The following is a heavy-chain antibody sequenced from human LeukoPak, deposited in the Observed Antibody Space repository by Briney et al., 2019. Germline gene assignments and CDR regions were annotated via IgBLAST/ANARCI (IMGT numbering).Heavy chain of an antibody. D-gene: IGHD3-22*01. V-gene: IGHV4-34*01. J-gene: IGHJ1*01. CDR2: INHSGST. CDR3: ARGRRRVTMIVATYFQH. Sequence: SETLSLTCAVYGGSFSGYYWSWIRQPPGKWLEWIGEINHSGSTNYNPSLKSRVTISVDTSKNQFSLKLSSVTAADTAVYYCARGRRRVTMIVATYFQHWGQGTLVTVSS. CDR1: GGSFSGYY.